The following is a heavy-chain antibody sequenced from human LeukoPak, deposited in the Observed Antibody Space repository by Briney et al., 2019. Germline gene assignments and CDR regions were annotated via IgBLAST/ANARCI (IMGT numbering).Heavy chain of an antibody. D-gene: IGHD2-21*02. Sequence: SETLSLSCTVAGGSISSSSDYGGWILQPPGKGLEWIGSINYSGSTYYNPSLTSRVTTSVDTSKNQFSLKLSSVTAADTAVYYCASVEVTTKDHSDYWGQGTLVTVSS. V-gene: IGHV4-39*01. CDR1: GGSISSSSDY. CDR2: INYSGST. CDR3: ASVEVTTKDHSDY. J-gene: IGHJ4*02.